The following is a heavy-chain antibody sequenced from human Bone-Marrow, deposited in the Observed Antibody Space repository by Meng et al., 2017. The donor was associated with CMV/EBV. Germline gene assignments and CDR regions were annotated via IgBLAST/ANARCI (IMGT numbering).Heavy chain of an antibody. CDR2: INPDGSGN. D-gene: IGHD3-3*01. J-gene: IGHJ6*02. CDR3: AKGTIFGHARYGMDV. V-gene: IGHV3-7*01. CDR1: GFTLSSHW. Sequence: GGSLRLSCAASGFTLSSHWMSWVRQAPGKGLEWVAMINPDGSGNYYVDSVKGRFTISRDNAKNSLYLQMNSLRAEDTAVYYCAKGTIFGHARYGMDVWGQGTTVTVSS.